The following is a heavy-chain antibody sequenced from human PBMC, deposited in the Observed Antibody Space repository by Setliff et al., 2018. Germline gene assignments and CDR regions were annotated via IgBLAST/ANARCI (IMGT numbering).Heavy chain of an antibody. V-gene: IGHV2-70*11. Sequence: SGPTLVNPTQTLTLTCTFSGFSLSTSGMCVSWIRQPPGKALEWLARIDWDDDKYYSTSLKTRLTISKDTSKNQVVLTMTNMDPVDTATYYCARIRPDYDFWSGYYGMDVWGKGTTVTVSS. D-gene: IGHD3-3*01. CDR3: ARIRPDYDFWSGYYGMDV. J-gene: IGHJ6*03. CDR1: GFSLSTSGMC. CDR2: IDWDDDK.